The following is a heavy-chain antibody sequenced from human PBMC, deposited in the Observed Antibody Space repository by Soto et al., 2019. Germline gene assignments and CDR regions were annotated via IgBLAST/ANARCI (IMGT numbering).Heavy chain of an antibody. CDR1: GFSLSARPVA. CDR3: VHRAGIDGNWNGGYFDY. V-gene: IGHV2-5*02. D-gene: IGHD1-1*01. CDR2: IYWDDDK. Sequence: QITLRESGLTRVKPTQTLTLTCTFSGFSLSARPVAVGWIRQPPGKALERLALIYWDDDKRYSPSLMSRLTITKDTSKNQVVLTMTNIDPLDTAIYYCVHRAGIDGNWNGGYFDYWGQGALVTVSS. J-gene: IGHJ4*02.